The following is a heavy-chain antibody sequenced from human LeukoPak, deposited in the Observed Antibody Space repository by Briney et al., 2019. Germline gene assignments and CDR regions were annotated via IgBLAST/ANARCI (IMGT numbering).Heavy chain of an antibody. J-gene: IGHJ4*02. V-gene: IGHV3-30-3*01. CDR1: GFTFSSYA. Sequence: PGGSLRLSCAASGFTFSSYAMHWVRQAPGKGLEWVAVISYDGSNKYYADSVKGRFTISRDNSKNTLYLQMNSLRAEDTAVYYCARSKQQLGPFDYWGQGTLVTVSS. D-gene: IGHD6-13*01. CDR3: ARSKQQLGPFDY. CDR2: ISYDGSNK.